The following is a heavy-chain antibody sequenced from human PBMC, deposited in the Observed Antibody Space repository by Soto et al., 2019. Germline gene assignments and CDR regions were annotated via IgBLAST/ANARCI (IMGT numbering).Heavy chain of an antibody. J-gene: IGHJ4*02. Sequence: GGSLRLSSAASGFTFSINDMHWVRQAPGRGLEWVAVIPNDGNNKYYADSVKGRFTLSRDNSKNMVYLQMDSLRVEDTAVYFCAKDHQTYNWDYLFDSWGPGTLVTVSS. V-gene: IGHV3-30*18. CDR3: AKDHQTYNWDYLFDS. D-gene: IGHD1-7*01. CDR1: GFTFSIND. CDR2: IPNDGNNK.